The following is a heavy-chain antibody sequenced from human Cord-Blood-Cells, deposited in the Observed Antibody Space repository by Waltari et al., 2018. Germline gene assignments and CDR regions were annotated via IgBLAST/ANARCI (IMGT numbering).Heavy chain of an antibody. CDR2: IIPILGIA. CDR1: AGTFSSYT. D-gene: IGHD5-12*01. V-gene: IGHV1-69*08. Sequence: QVQLVQSGAEVKKPGSSVKVSCKASAGTFSSYTISWVRQAPGQGLEWMGRIIPILGIANYAQKFQGRVTITADKSTSTAYMELSSLRSEDTAVYYCARDLAVGYSGYGFDYWGQGTLVTVSS. J-gene: IGHJ4*02. CDR3: ARDLAVGYSGYGFDY.